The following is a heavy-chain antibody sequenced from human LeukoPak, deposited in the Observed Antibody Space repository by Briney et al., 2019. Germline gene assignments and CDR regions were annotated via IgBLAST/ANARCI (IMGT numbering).Heavy chain of an antibody. J-gene: IGHJ1*01. CDR1: GFTFNNYW. Sequence: GGSLRLSCAASGFTFNNYWMTWVRQAPGKGLEWVANIKQDGSEKYYVDSVKGRFTISRDNAKNSLYLQMNSLRAEDTAVYYCARGWDYYDSSGSEYFQHWGQGTLVTVSS. CDR3: ARGWDYYDSSGSEYFQH. V-gene: IGHV3-7*01. CDR2: IKQDGSEK. D-gene: IGHD3-22*01.